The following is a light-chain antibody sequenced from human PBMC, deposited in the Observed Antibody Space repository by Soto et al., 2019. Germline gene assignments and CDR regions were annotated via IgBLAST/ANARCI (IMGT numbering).Light chain of an antibody. CDR2: GAS. J-gene: IGKJ4*01. CDR3: QQYSNWPLLS. Sequence: EIVMTQSPGTLSLSPGERATLSCRASQSVTKNNLNWYQQKPGQTPRVLIYGASTRAIGIPARFSGSRFGTEFTLTISSLQSEDFVVYYCQQYSNWPLLSFGGGTKVDIK. V-gene: IGKV3-15*01. CDR1: QSVTKNN.